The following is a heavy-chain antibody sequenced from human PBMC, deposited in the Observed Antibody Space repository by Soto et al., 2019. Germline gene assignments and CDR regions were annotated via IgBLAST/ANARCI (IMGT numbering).Heavy chain of an antibody. Sequence: PGGSLRLSCAASGFTFSSYSINWVRQAPWKGLEWVSYVSSSSITIYYAASVKGRFTISRDNAKNSLYLQMNSLRDEDTAVYYCARGAYSGSWWDVGMEVWGQGTTVAVSS. CDR3: ARGAYSGSWWDVGMEV. CDR1: GFTFSSYS. J-gene: IGHJ6*02. V-gene: IGHV3-48*02. CDR2: VSSSSITI. D-gene: IGHD6-13*01.